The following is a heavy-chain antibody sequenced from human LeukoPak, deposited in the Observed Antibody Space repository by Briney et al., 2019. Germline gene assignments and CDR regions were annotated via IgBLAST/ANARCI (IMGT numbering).Heavy chain of an antibody. CDR1: GGSISNYW. Sequence: PSETLSPTCTVSGGSISNYWWSWIRQPPGKGLEYIGYIYYSGTTNYNPSLKSRVTISVDTSKNQFSLRLTSVTAADTAVYFCARHYYSSSGYFYFDYWGQGILVTVS. J-gene: IGHJ4*02. V-gene: IGHV4-59*01. D-gene: IGHD3-22*01. CDR2: IYYSGTT. CDR3: ARHYYSSSGYFYFDY.